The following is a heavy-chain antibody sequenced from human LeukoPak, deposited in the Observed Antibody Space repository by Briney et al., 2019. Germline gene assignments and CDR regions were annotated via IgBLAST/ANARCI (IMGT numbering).Heavy chain of an antibody. Sequence: SETLSLTCTVSGGSISSYYWSWIRQPPGKGLEWIGYIYYSGSTNYNPSLKSRVTISVDTSKNQFSPKLSSVTAADTAVYYCARAHAPNYYYDSSGYYDYWGQGTLVTVSS. CDR1: GGSISSYY. CDR3: ARAHAPNYYYDSSGYYDY. V-gene: IGHV4-59*01. D-gene: IGHD3-22*01. J-gene: IGHJ4*02. CDR2: IYYSGST.